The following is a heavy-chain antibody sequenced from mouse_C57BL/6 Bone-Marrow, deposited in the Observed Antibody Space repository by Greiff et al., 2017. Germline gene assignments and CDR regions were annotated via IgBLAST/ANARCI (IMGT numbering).Heavy chain of an antibody. Sequence: QQPGAELVKPGASVKMSCKASGYTFTSYWITWVKQRPGQGLEWIGDIYPGSGSTNYNEKFKSKATLPVDTSSSTAYMQLSSLTAEDSAVYYCAREGETGTHFDYWGQGTTLTVSS. CDR1: GYTFTSYW. J-gene: IGHJ2*01. V-gene: IGHV1-55*01. CDR3: AREGETGTHFDY. D-gene: IGHD4-1*01. CDR2: IYPGSGST.